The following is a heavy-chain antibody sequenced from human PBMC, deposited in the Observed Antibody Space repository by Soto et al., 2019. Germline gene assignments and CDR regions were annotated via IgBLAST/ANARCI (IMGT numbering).Heavy chain of an antibody. Sequence: ASVKVSCKASGYTFTSYDINWVRQATGQGLEWMGWMNPNSGNTGYAQKFQGRVTMTRNTSISTAYMELSSLRSEDTAVYYCASSYDYVWGSYRPFDYWGQGTLVTVS. V-gene: IGHV1-8*01. D-gene: IGHD3-16*02. CDR3: ASSYDYVWGSYRPFDY. J-gene: IGHJ4*02. CDR2: MNPNSGNT. CDR1: GYTFTSYD.